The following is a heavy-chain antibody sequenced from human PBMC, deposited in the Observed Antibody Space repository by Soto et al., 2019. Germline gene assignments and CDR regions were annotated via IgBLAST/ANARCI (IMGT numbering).Heavy chain of an antibody. Sequence: QVQLVQSGAEVKKPGSSVKVSCKASGGTFSNYAFSWVRQAPGQGLEWLGGIMPIFGRADYAQKFRGRVTITADESTSTAHTELSSLRSEDTAVYYCASWLKDVGIGGNYYYGMDVWGQGTTVTVSS. J-gene: IGHJ6*02. CDR3: ASWLKDVGIGGNYYYGMDV. CDR1: GGTFSNYA. CDR2: IMPIFGRA. V-gene: IGHV1-69*12. D-gene: IGHD1-20*01.